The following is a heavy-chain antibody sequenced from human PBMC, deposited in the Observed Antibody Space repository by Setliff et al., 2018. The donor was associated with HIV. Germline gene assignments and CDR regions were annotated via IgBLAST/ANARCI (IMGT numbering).Heavy chain of an antibody. CDR1: GGTFNNYA. CDR2: IIPILGLT. J-gene: IGHJ6*02. D-gene: IGHD6-6*01. V-gene: IGHV1-69*10. Sequence: SVKVSCKASGGTFNNYAISWVRQAPGQGLEWMGGIIPILGLTNYTQKFQGRVTLTADRSTSTAYMELSSLRSEDTAMYYCGAGPPTSGPAAPSSYYYYYGVDVWGQGTTVTVSS. CDR3: GAGPPTSGPAAPSSYYYYYGVDV.